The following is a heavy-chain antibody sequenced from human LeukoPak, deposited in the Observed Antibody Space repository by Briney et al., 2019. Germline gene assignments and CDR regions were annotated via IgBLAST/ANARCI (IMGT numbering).Heavy chain of an antibody. D-gene: IGHD2-2*01. J-gene: IGHJ4*02. CDR1: GFTFSSYG. CDR3: AKSLFVVVPAARPPFDY. CDR2: ISYDGSNK. Sequence: GGSLRLSCAASGFTFSSYGMHWVRQAPGKGLEWVAVISYDGSNKYYADSVKGRLTISRDNSKNTLYLQMNSLRAEDTAVYYCAKSLFVVVPAARPPFDYWGQGTLVTVSS. V-gene: IGHV3-30*18.